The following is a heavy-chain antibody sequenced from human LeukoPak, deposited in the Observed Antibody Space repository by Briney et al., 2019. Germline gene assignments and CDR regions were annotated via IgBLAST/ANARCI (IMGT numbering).Heavy chain of an antibody. CDR1: GFTFSSYE. CDR2: ISSSGSTM. CDR3: ARVRVTVTTLDY. D-gene: IGHD4-17*01. Sequence: GSLRLSCAASGFTFSSYEVNWVRQAPGKGLEWVSYISSSGSTMYYADSVKGRFTASRDNAKNSLFLQMNSLRAEDTAVYYCARVRVTVTTLDYWGQGALVTVSS. V-gene: IGHV3-48*03. J-gene: IGHJ4*02.